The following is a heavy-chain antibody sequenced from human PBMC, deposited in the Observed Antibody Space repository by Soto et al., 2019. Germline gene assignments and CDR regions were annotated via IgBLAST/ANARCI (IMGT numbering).Heavy chain of an antibody. V-gene: IGHV4-39*01. CDR3: ARLGDYGGRDAFDI. Sequence: QLQLQESGPGLVKPSETLSLTCTVSGGSISSSSYYWGWIRQPPGKGLEWIGSIYYSGSTYYNPSLKSRVTISVDTSKNQFSLKLSSVTAADTAVYYCARLGDYGGRDAFDIWGQGTMVTVSS. J-gene: IGHJ3*02. D-gene: IGHD4-17*01. CDR2: IYYSGST. CDR1: GGSISSSSYY.